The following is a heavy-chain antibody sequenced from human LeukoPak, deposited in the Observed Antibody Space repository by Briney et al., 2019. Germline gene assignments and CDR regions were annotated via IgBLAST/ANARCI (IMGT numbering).Heavy chain of an antibody. D-gene: IGHD2-2*01. J-gene: IGHJ3*02. CDR1: GFSFNSYW. Sequence: GGSLRLSCAASGFSFNSYWMHWVRQAPGKGLVWVSHITNDGTVTKYADSVRGRFTVSRDNAKHTLYLQMNSLRAGDTAVYYCVRDRSSTSWYDAFDIWGQGTMVTVSS. V-gene: IGHV3-74*03. CDR3: VRDRSSTSWYDAFDI. CDR2: ITNDGTVT.